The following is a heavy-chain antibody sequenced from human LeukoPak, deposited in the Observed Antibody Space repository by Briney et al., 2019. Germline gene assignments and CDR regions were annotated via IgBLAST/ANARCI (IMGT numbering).Heavy chain of an antibody. Sequence: PSQTLSLTCTVSGVSMNYYFWNWIRQPAGQGLEWIGRIYASGSTNYNPSLKSRVTISVDTSKNQFSLRLSSVTAADTAVYYCARVVEYYYDSSGYPTAYYYYYMDVWGKGTTVTISS. V-gene: IGHV4-4*07. J-gene: IGHJ6*03. CDR3: ARVVEYYYDSSGYPTAYYYYYMDV. CDR1: GVSMNYYF. CDR2: IYASGST. D-gene: IGHD3-22*01.